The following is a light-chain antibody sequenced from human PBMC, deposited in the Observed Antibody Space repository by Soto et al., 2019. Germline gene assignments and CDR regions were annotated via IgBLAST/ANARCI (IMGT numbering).Light chain of an antibody. V-gene: IGLV3-25*03. Sequence: SYELTQPPSVSVSPGQTARLTCSGDPLPKQYAYWYQQKPGQAPVLVIYKDRERPSGIPERFSGSSSGTTVTLTISGVQAEDEADYYCQSADSSGTYVVFGGGTQLTVL. CDR3: QSADSSGTYVV. CDR2: KDR. CDR1: PLPKQY. J-gene: IGLJ2*01.